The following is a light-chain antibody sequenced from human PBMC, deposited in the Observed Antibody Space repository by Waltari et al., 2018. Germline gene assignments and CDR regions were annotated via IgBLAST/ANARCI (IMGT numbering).Light chain of an antibody. CDR3: QQLNSYPRGLFT. J-gene: IGKJ3*01. CDR1: QGISSY. V-gene: IGKV1-9*01. Sequence: IQLTQSPSSLSASVGDRVTITCRARQGISSYLAWYQQKPGKAPKLLIYAASTLQSGVPSRLSGSGSGTDFTLTISSLQPEDFATYYCQQLNSYPRGLFTFGPGTKVDIK. CDR2: AAS.